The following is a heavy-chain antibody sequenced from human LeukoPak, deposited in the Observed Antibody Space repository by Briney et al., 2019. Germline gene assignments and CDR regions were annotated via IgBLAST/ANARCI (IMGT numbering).Heavy chain of an antibody. J-gene: IGHJ3*02. CDR3: ARINGDGYKPGDAFDI. D-gene: IGHD5-24*01. Sequence: SETLSLTCTVSGGSISSYYWSWIRQPPGKGLEWIGYIYYSGSTNYNPSLKSRVTISVDTSKNQFSLKLSSVTAADTAVYYCARINGDGYKPGDAFDIWGQGTMVTVSS. CDR1: GGSISSYY. V-gene: IGHV4-59*01. CDR2: IYYSGST.